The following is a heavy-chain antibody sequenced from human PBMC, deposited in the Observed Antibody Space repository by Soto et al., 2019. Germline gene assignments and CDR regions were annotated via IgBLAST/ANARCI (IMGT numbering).Heavy chain of an antibody. V-gene: IGHV4-59*01. CDR3: ARGGIAAAGYEEEFDY. CDR2: IYYSGST. Sequence: PSETLSLTCTVPGGSISSYYWSWIRQPPGKGLEWIGYIYYSGSTNYNPSLKSRVTISVDTSKNQFSLKLSSVTAADTAVYYCARGGIAAAGYEEEFDYWGQGTLVTVSS. J-gene: IGHJ4*02. CDR1: GGSISSYY. D-gene: IGHD6-13*01.